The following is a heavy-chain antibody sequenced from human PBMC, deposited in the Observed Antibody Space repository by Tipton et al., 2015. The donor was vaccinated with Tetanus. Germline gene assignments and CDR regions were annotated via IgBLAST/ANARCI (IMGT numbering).Heavy chain of an antibody. D-gene: IGHD3-10*01. CDR3: ARSRGGTRTYYAIAF. Sequence: QSGPEVKKPGSSVKVSCKASGGGFSKFAISWVRQAPGQGLELMGTIIPAFTTVTYEQKFRGRVTITADGSTSTAYMELSSLTSEDTAVYYCARSRGGTRTYYAIAFWGQGTLVTVSS. CDR1: GGGFSKFA. V-gene: IGHV1-69*15. J-gene: IGHJ4*02. CDR2: IIPAFTTV.